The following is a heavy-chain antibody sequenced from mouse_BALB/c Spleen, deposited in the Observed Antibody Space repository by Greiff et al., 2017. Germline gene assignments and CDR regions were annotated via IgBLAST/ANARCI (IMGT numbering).Heavy chain of an antibody. CDR1: GFTFSSYT. V-gene: IGHV5-12-2*01. D-gene: IGHD2-4*01. CDR3: ARQGDYGYAMDY. J-gene: IGHJ4*01. Sequence: EVQGVESGGGLVQPGGSLKLSCAASGFTFSSYTMSWVRQTPEKRLEWVAYISNGGGSTYYPDTVKGRFTISRDNAKNTLYLQMSSLKSEDTAMYYCARQGDYGYAMDYWGQGTSVTVSS. CDR2: ISNGGGST.